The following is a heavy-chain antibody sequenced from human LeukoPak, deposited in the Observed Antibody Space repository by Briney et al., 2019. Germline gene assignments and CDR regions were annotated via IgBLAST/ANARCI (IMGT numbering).Heavy chain of an antibody. CDR1: GFTFSSYD. J-gene: IGHJ4*02. CDR2: IGSAGDT. V-gene: IGHV3-13*01. Sequence: RGSLRLSCAASGFTFSSYDMHLVRQATGKGLEWVSAIGSAGDTYYPGSVKGRFTISREDAKNSLYLQMNSLRAGDTAVYYCARGTRTCSGGSCYGAFDYWGQGTLVTVSS. D-gene: IGHD2-15*01. CDR3: ARGTRTCSGGSCYGAFDY.